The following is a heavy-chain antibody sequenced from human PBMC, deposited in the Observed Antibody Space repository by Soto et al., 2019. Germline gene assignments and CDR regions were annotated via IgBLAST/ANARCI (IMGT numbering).Heavy chain of an antibody. CDR3: AGALSYPDVLTGRGWLFCFEY. Sequence: QVRLQESGPGLVKPSETLSLTCTVSGGSISSYYWSWIRQPPGRGLEWIGDIYYSGNTNYNPSLKCRVTISVDMSRSQFSLELKSVTAADTAVYYCAGALSYPDVLTGRGWLFCFEYWGQGALVIVSS. CDR1: GGSISSYY. D-gene: IGHD3-9*01. J-gene: IGHJ4*02. CDR2: IYYSGNT. V-gene: IGHV4-59*01.